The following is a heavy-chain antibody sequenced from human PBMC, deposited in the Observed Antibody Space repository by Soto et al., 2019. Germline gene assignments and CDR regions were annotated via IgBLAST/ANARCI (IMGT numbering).Heavy chain of an antibody. CDR3: TTDIYGALNFDY. J-gene: IGHJ4*02. Sequence: GGSLRLSCAASGFTFSNAWMSWVRQAPGKGLEWVGRIKSKTDGGTTDYAAPVKGRFTISRDDSKNTLYLQMNSLKTEDTAVYYCTTDIYGALNFDYWGQGTLVTVSS. CDR1: GFTFSNAW. CDR2: IKSKTDGGTT. D-gene: IGHD4-17*01. V-gene: IGHV3-15*01.